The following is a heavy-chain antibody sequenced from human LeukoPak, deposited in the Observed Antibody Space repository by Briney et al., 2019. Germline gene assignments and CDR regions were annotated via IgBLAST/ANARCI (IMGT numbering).Heavy chain of an antibody. J-gene: IGHJ3*02. D-gene: IGHD1-26*01. CDR3: ARKLPAEAFDT. CDR2: IKQDGSEK. V-gene: IGHV3-7*03. CDR1: GFTFSSYW. Sequence: RGSLRLSCAASGFTFSSYWMSWVRQAPGKGLEWVANIKQDGSEKYYVDSVKGRFTISRDNSKNTLYLQMNSLRAEDTAVYYCARKLPAEAFDTWGQGTMVTVSS.